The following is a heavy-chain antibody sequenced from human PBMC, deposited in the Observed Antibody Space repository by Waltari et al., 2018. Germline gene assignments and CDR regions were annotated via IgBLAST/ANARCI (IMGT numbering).Heavy chain of an antibody. CDR2: INHSGST. J-gene: IGHJ4*02. V-gene: IGHV4-34*01. Sequence: QVQLQQWGAGLLKPSETLSLTCAVYGGSFSGYYWSWIRQPPGKGLEWIGEINHSGSTNYNPSLKSRVTISVDTSKNQFSLKLSSVTAADTAVYYCARGPWGPEDYWGQGTLVTVSS. D-gene: IGHD3-16*01. CDR3: ARGPWGPEDY. CDR1: GGSFSGYY.